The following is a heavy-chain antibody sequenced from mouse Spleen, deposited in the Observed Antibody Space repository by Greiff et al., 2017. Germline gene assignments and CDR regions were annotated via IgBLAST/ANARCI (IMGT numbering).Heavy chain of an antibody. Sequence: VQLQQSGPELVKPGASVKMSCKASGYTFTDYNMHWVKQSHGKSLEWIGYINPNNGGTSYNQKFKGKATLTVNKSSSTAYMELRSLTSEDSAVYYCARSRLLRLRAMDYWGQGTSVTVSS. CDR3: ARSRLLRLRAMDY. V-gene: IGHV1-22*01. CDR2: INPNNGGT. CDR1: GYTFTDYN. J-gene: IGHJ4*01. D-gene: IGHD1-2*01.